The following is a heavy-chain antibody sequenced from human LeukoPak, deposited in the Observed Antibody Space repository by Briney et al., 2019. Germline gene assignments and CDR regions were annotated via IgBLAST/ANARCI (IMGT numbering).Heavy chain of an antibody. CDR3: ARVARYSSSSFDY. D-gene: IGHD6-6*01. Sequence: SVKVSCKASGGTFSSYAISWVRQAPGQGLEWMGGIIPIFGTANYAQKFQGRVTITTDESTSTAYMELSSLRSEDTAVYYCARVARYSSSSFDYWGQGTLVTVYS. CDR1: GGTFSSYA. V-gene: IGHV1-69*05. CDR2: IIPIFGTA. J-gene: IGHJ4*02.